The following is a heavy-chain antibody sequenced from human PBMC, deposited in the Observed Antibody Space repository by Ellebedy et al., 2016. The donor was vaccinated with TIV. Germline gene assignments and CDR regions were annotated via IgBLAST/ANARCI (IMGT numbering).Heavy chain of an antibody. CDR1: GFTFSSYA. D-gene: IGHD6-19*01. CDR2: ISYDGSNK. V-gene: IGHV3-30*04. CDR3: ARDQVAVADDGDWYFDL. Sequence: GESLKISXAASGFTFSSYAMHWVRQAPGKGLEWVAVISYDGSNKYYADSVKGRFTISRDNSKNTLYLQMNSLRAEDTAVYYCARDQVAVADDGDWYFDLWGRGTLVTVSS. J-gene: IGHJ2*01.